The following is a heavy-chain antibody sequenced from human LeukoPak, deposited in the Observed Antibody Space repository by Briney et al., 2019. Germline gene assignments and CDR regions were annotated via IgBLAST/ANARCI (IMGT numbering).Heavy chain of an antibody. V-gene: IGHV4-34*01. CDR2: INHSGST. Sequence: MTSETLSLTCAVYGGSFSGYYWSWIRQPPGKGLEWIGEINHSGSTNYNPSLKSRVTISVDTSKNQFSLKLSSVTAADTAVYYCVRGLPTFGGVISDYWGQGTLVTVSS. CDR1: GGSFSGYY. CDR3: VRGLPTFGGVISDY. D-gene: IGHD3-16*02. J-gene: IGHJ4*02.